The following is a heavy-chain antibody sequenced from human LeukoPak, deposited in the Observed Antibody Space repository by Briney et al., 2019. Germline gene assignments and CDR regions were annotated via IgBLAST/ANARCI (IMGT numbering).Heavy chain of an antibody. V-gene: IGHV3-21*01. Sequence: PGGSLRLSCAASGFTFSSYSMNWVRQAPGKGLEWVSSISSSSSYIYYADSVKGRFTISRDNAKNSLYLQMNSLRAEETVVYYCARDARYCSGGSCCDYWGQGTLVTVSS. J-gene: IGHJ4*02. D-gene: IGHD2-15*01. CDR1: GFTFSSYS. CDR2: ISSSSSYI. CDR3: ARDARYCSGGSCCDY.